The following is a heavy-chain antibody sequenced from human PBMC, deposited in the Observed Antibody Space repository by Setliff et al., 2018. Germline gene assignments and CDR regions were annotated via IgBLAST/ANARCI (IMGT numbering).Heavy chain of an antibody. V-gene: IGHV4-59*08. CDR1: DSSISTYY. J-gene: IGHJ6*03. D-gene: IGHD3-22*01. CDR2: IHHSGST. Sequence: SETLSLTCTVSDSSISTYYWSWIRQPPGKRLEWIGFIHHSGSTHYNPSLKSRVTISVDTSKNQLSLKLSSVTAADTAVYYCGRRSPAYYSDSSGYFYDTSPYMDVWGKGTTVTVSS. CDR3: GRRSPAYYSDSSGYFYDTSPYMDV.